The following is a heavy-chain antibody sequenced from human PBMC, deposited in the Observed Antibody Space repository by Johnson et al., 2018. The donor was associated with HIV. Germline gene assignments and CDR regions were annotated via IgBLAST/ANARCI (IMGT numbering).Heavy chain of an antibody. J-gene: IGHJ3*02. CDR1: GFTVSSNY. Sequence: VQLVESGGDLVQPGGSLRLSCAASGFTVSSNYMSWVRQAPGTGLEWVSAISGSGGSTYYADSVKGRFTISSDNSKNTLYLQMNSLRAEDTAVYYCARRTVTALFDIWGHGTLVTVSS. CDR2: ISGSGGST. CDR3: ARRTVTALFDI. V-gene: IGHV3-23*04. D-gene: IGHD4-17*01.